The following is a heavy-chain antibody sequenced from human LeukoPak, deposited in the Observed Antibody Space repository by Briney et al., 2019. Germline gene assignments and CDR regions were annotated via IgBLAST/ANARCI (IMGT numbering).Heavy chain of an antibody. CDR1: GFTFSSYA. J-gene: IGHJ3*02. V-gene: IGHV3-23*01. Sequence: GGSLRLSCAASGFTFSSYAMSWVRQAPGKGLEWVSAISGSGGSAYYADSVKGRFTFSRDNSKNTLYLQMNSLRAEDTAVYYCAKERLTGWLTIRVGAFDIWGQGTMATVSS. CDR2: ISGSGGSA. D-gene: IGHD6-19*01. CDR3: AKERLTGWLTIRVGAFDI.